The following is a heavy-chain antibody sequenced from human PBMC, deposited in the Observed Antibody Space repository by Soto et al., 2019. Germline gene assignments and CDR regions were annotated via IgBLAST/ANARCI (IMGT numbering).Heavy chain of an antibody. V-gene: IGHV1-8*02. CDR3: ARGRGYSDGIDY. CDR1: GYTFTSFD. CDR2: MNPNSGST. Sequence: ASVKVSCKASGYTFTSFDINWVRQATGQGLEWMGWMNPNSGSTGSAQKFQGRVAMTRDTSISTAYMELSSLRSDDTAVYYCARGRGYSDGIDYWGQGTLVPVSS. J-gene: IGHJ4*02. D-gene: IGHD2-15*01.